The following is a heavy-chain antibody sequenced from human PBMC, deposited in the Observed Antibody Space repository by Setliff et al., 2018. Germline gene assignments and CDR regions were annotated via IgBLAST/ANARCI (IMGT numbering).Heavy chain of an antibody. J-gene: IGHJ4*02. Sequence: ASVKVSCKASGYTFTNYGFTWVRQAPGKGLEWMGTINPNDGYTIYAPAFQGRVAMTTDTSTGTAYMELSGLTSADTAIYYCIVNMVRPVTGLDSWGPGTLVTVSS. CDR1: GYTFTNYG. V-gene: IGHV1-18*01. CDR3: IVNMVRPVTGLDS. CDR2: INPNDGYT. D-gene: IGHD2-15*01.